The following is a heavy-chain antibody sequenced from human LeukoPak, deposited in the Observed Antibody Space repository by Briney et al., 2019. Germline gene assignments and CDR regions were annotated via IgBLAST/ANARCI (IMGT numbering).Heavy chain of an antibody. D-gene: IGHD4-11*01. CDR1: GGFISSSSYY. CDR2: IYYSGST. Sequence: PSETLSLTCTVSGGFISSSSYYWGWVRQPPGKGLEWIGSIYYSGSTYYNPSLNSRVTISVDTSKNQFSLKLSPVTAADTAVYYCARHGRTTIHYAFDIWGQGTGVTVSS. J-gene: IGHJ3*02. CDR3: ARHGRTTIHYAFDI. V-gene: IGHV4-39*01.